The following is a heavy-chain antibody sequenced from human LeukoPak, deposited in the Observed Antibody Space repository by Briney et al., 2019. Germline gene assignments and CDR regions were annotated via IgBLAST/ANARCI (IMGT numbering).Heavy chain of an antibody. V-gene: IGHV6-1*01. J-gene: IGHJ5*02. D-gene: IGHD1-1*01. CDR2: TYYRSKWYN. Sequence: SQTLSLTCAISGDSVSSNSAAWNWIRQSPSTGLEWLERTYYRSKWYNDYAVSVKSRITINPDTCKNQFSLQLNSVTPEDTAVYYCARVPTGTTTINWFDRWSQGSLVTVYS. CDR3: ARVPTGTTTINWFDR. CDR1: GDSVSSNSAA.